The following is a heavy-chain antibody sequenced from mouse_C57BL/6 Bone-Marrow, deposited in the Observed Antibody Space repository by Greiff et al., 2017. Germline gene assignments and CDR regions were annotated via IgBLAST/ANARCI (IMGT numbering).Heavy chain of an antibody. CDR1: AYSTTSGYY. CDR3: AREYYGVDY. V-gene: IGHV3-6*01. D-gene: IGHD1-2*01. Sequence: EVHLVESGPGFVKLSQPPSLTCSVLAYSTTSGYYWNWFRQFPGNNLEWMGYISYDGSHNYNPSLKNRISITRDTSKNQFFLKLNSVTTENTATYYCAREYYGVDYWGQGTTLTVSS. J-gene: IGHJ2*01. CDR2: ISYDGSH.